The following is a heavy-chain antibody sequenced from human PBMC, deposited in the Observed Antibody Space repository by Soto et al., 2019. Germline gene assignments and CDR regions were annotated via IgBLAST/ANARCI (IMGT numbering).Heavy chain of an antibody. J-gene: IGHJ4*02. CDR1: GFTFDDYA. CDR2: ISWNSGSI. V-gene: IGHV3-9*01. CDR3: AKDNYDYSKGTYYFDY. D-gene: IGHD4-4*01. Sequence: EVQLVESGGGLVQPGRSLRLSCAASGFTFDDYAMHWVRQAPGKGLEWVSGISWNSGSIGYADSVKGRFTISRDNAKNSLYQQMNSLRAEDTALYYCAKDNYDYSKGTYYFDYWGQGTLVTVSS.